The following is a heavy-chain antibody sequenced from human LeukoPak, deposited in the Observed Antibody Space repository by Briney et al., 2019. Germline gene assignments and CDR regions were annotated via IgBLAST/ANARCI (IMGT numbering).Heavy chain of an antibody. CDR3: ARQLFLSTSFYYIFDF. J-gene: IGHJ4*02. CDR2: LHSDDST. Sequence: ARSLRLSCAASGFTVSSDYISWGCQAPGKGLEWVSVLHSDDSTSYAVSVKDRFTISRHNSRHTLYLQMNSLRAEDPAVYYCARQLFLSTSFYYIFDFWGQGTLVTVSS. V-gene: IGHV3-66*04. CDR1: GFTVSSDY. D-gene: IGHD2/OR15-2a*01.